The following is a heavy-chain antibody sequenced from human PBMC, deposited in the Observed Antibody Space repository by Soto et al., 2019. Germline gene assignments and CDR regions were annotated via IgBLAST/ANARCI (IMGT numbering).Heavy chain of an antibody. V-gene: IGHV3-23*01. CDR2: ISGSGDST. D-gene: IGHD6-19*01. J-gene: IGHJ4*02. Sequence: EVPLLESGGGLVQPGGSLRLSCAASGFTFSSYAMRWVRQAPGKGLEWVSAISGSGDSTYYADSVKGRFTISRDNSKNTLYLQMNSLRAEDTAKYYCARRGSGRYYDYWGQGTLVTVSS. CDR1: GFTFSSYA. CDR3: ARRGSGRYYDY.